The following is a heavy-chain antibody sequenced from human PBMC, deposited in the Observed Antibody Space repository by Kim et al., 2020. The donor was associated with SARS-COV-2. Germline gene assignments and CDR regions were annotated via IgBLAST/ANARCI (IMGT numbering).Heavy chain of an antibody. V-gene: IGHV3-7*03. CDR1: GFSFSSYW. CDR3: ARGQYSCYYTG. CDR2: IKQSGSEK. J-gene: IGHJ4*02. D-gene: IGHD3-22*01. Sequence: GGSLRLSCAASGFSFSSYWMTWVRQAPGKGLEWVANIKQSGSEKYYVDSVKGRFTISRDNAKNSLYLQMNSLRAEDTAVYYCARGQYSCYYTGWGQGTLVTVSS.